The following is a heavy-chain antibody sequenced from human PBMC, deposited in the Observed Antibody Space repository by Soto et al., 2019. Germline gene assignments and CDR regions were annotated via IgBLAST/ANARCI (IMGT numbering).Heavy chain of an antibody. Sequence: QVHLLESGPGLVEPSGTLSLTCTVSGGSISSRNRWSWVRQSPGKGLEWIGEVSHSGSTNSNPSLTGRVTISLDKSNTQFSLNLESMTAADAAVYFCANTRGLGLMDAWGKGTTVVVSS. CDR2: VSHSGST. V-gene: IGHV4-4*02. CDR3: ANTRGLGLMDA. D-gene: IGHD2-2*01. CDR1: GGSISSRNR. J-gene: IGHJ6*03.